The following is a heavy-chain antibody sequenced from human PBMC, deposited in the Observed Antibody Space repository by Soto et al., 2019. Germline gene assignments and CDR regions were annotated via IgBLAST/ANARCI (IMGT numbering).Heavy chain of an antibody. Sequence: ASVKVSCKASGYTFTSYDIIWVRQATGQGLEWMGWMNPSTGNTDSAEKFQGRLTMTRNTSISTVYMELSSLSFEDTAVYYCARGRIIVAAGFDYWGQGTLVTVSS. CDR2: MNPSTGNT. V-gene: IGHV1-8*01. CDR1: GYTFTSYD. D-gene: IGHD6-19*01. J-gene: IGHJ4*02. CDR3: ARGRIIVAAGFDY.